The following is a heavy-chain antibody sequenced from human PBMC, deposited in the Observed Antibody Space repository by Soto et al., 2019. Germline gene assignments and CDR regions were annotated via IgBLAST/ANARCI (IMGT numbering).Heavy chain of an antibody. Sequence: GGSLRLSCAASGFTFSNAWMNWVRQAPGKGLEWVGRIKSKTDGGTTDYAAPVKGRFTISRDDSKNTLYLQMNSLKTEDTAVYYCTTDAVSDLRKKRIYVVFDYWGQGTLVTVSS. D-gene: IGHD3-16*01. CDR1: GFTFSNAW. V-gene: IGHV3-15*07. CDR3: TTDAVSDLRKKRIYVVFDY. CDR2: IKSKTDGGTT. J-gene: IGHJ4*02.